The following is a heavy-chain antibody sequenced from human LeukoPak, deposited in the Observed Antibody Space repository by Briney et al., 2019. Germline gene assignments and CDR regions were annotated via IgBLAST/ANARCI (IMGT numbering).Heavy chain of an antibody. CDR1: GFTFSSYD. Sequence: GGSLRPSCAASGFTFSSYDMNWVRQAPGKGLEWVSYINTISSTKYYADSVKGRFTISRDNAKNSLSLQMNSLRDEDTAVYYCARGKIGYYYGDYDGYWGQGTLVTVSS. D-gene: IGHD4-17*01. V-gene: IGHV3-48*02. J-gene: IGHJ4*02. CDR3: ARGKIGYYYGDYDGY. CDR2: INTISSTK.